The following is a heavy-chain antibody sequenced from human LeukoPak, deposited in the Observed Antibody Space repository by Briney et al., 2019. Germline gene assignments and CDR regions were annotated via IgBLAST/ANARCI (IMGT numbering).Heavy chain of an antibody. V-gene: IGHV3-23*01. CDR1: GFTFSSYA. D-gene: IGHD5-18*01. J-gene: IGHJ4*02. CDR2: ISGSGGST. CDR3: AKVGKWGIQLWFPDSSGYLWFDY. Sequence: PGGSLRLSCAASGFTFSSYAMSWVRQAPGKGLEWVSAISGSGGSTYYADSVKGRFTISRDNSKNTLYLQMNSLRAEDTAVYYCAKVGKWGIQLWFPDSSGYLWFDYWGQGTLVTVSS.